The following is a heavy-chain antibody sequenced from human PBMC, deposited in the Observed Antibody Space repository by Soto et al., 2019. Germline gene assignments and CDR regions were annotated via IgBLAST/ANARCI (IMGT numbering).Heavy chain of an antibody. Sequence: PGGSLRLSCAASGFTFSSYWMHWVRQAPGKGLVWVSRINSDGTDTIYAGSVKGRFTISRGNAKKTLYLQMNSLRAEDTAVYYCATLASIQLERYDYWGQGTLVTVSS. CDR1: GFTFSSYW. V-gene: IGHV3-74*01. CDR2: INSDGTDT. CDR3: ATLASIQLERYDY. J-gene: IGHJ4*02. D-gene: IGHD1-1*01.